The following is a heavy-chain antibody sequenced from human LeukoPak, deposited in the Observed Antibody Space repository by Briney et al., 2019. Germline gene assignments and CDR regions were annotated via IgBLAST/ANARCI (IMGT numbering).Heavy chain of an antibody. J-gene: IGHJ4*02. CDR2: ISGRTGAP. D-gene: IGHD5-12*01. CDR3: AKCGNSGCHLIDY. V-gene: IGHV3-23*01. CDR1: GFTFTTNA. Sequence: GGALRLSCVDSGFTFTTNAMSGVGPAPGKGVEWVSAISGRTGAPYYADSETGRFTISRDNSKSTLYLQMDSLRAEDTAVYYCAKCGNSGCHLIDYWGQGTLVTVSS.